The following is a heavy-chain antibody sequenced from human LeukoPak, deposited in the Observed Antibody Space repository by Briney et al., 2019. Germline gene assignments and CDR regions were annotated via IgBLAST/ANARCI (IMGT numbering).Heavy chain of an antibody. CDR2: ISGSGGST. V-gene: IGHV3-23*01. CDR3: AKDRTISEYTPLS. Sequence: GGSLRLSCAASGFTFSSYAMSWVRQAPGKGLEWVSAISGSGGSTYYADSVKGRFTISRDNSKHTLYLQMNSLRAEDTAVYYCAKDRTISEYTPLSRGQGTLVTVSS. D-gene: IGHD2/OR15-2a*01. CDR1: GFTFSSYA. J-gene: IGHJ4*02.